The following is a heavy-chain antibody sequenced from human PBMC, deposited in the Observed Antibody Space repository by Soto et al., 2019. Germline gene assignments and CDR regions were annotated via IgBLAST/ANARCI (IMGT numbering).Heavy chain of an antibody. CDR1: GFTFSSYW. J-gene: IGHJ5*02. CDR3: ARTLGATTTS. CDR2: INSDGSST. Sequence: EVQLVESGGGLVQPGGSLRLSCAASGFTFSSYWMHWVRQAPGKGTVWVSRINSDGSSTSYADSVRGRFTITNDNAENTLYLQMNSLRAEDTAVYYCARTLGATTTSCGQGTLVTVSS. V-gene: IGHV3-74*01. D-gene: IGHD1-26*01.